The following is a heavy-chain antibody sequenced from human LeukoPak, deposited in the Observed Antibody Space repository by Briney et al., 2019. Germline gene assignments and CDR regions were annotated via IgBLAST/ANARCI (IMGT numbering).Heavy chain of an antibody. CDR3: ARQLPTTDYYYFMDV. J-gene: IGHJ6*03. CDR2: INWDGTST. Sequence: GGSLRLSCAASGFTFSDYYMSWIRQPPGKGLEWVSLINWDGTSTYYLDSVKGRFTISRDNSKNSLFLQMDSLRTEDTALYYCARQLPTTDYYYFMDVWGKGTTVTVSS. D-gene: IGHD1-1*01. V-gene: IGHV3-43*01. CDR1: GFTFSDYY.